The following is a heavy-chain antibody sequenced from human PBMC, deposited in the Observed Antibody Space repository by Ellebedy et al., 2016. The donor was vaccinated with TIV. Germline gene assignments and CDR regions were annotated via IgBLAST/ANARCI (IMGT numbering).Heavy chain of an antibody. Sequence: AASVKVSCKASGYTFTGYDMHWVRQAPGQGLEWMGWINPNSGGTNYAQKFQGWVTMNRDTSISTAYMELSRLRSDDTAVYYCAREKTPPLEYSSSSAQAFDIWGQGTMVTVSS. CDR2: INPNSGGT. CDR1: GYTFTGYD. V-gene: IGHV1-2*04. CDR3: AREKTPPLEYSSSSAQAFDI. J-gene: IGHJ3*02. D-gene: IGHD6-6*01.